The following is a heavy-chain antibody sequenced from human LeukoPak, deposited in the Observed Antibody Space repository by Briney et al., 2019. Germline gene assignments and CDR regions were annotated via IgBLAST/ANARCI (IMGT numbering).Heavy chain of an antibody. CDR3: ARDGGVYYDSSGYYRSDY. D-gene: IGHD3-22*01. CDR1: GYTFTGYY. Sequence: GASVKVSCKASGYTFTGYYMHWVRQAPGQGLEWMGRINPNSGGTNYAQKFQGRVTMTRDTSISTDYMELSRLRSDDTAVYYCARDGGVYYDSSGYYRSDYWGQGTLVTVSS. J-gene: IGHJ4*02. V-gene: IGHV1-2*06. CDR2: INPNSGGT.